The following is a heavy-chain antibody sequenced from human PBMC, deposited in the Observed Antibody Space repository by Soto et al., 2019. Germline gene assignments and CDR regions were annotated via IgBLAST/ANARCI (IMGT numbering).Heavy chain of an antibody. V-gene: IGHV1-18*04. J-gene: IGHJ3*02. Sequence: ASVKVSCKASGYTFTSYGISWVRQAPGQGLEWMGWISAYNGNTNYAQKLQGRVTMTTDTSTSTAYMELRSLRSDDTAVYYCARATKLVGATRKAFDICGQGTMVTVS. CDR3: ARATKLVGATRKAFDI. D-gene: IGHD1-26*01. CDR2: ISAYNGNT. CDR1: GYTFTSYG.